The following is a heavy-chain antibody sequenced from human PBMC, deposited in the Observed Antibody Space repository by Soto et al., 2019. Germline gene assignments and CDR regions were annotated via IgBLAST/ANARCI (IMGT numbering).Heavy chain of an antibody. V-gene: IGHV3-30*18. CDR3: AKRLWFDP. CDR2: ISYDGSNK. CDR1: GFTFSSYG. J-gene: IGHJ5*02. Sequence: QVQLVESGGGVVQPGRSLRLSCAASGFTFSSYGMHWVRQAPGKGLEWVAVISYDGSNKYYADSVKGRFTISRDNSKNTLYLQMNSLRAEDTAVDYCAKRLWFDPWGQGTLVTVSS.